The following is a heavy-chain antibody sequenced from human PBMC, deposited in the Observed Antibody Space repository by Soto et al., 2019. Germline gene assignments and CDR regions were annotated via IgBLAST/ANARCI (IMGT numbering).Heavy chain of an antibody. CDR1: GFTFSSYG. Sequence: ESGGGVVQPGRSLRLSCAASGFTFSSYGMHWVRQAPGKGLEWVAVISYDGSNKYYADSVKGRFTISRDNSKNTLYLQMNSLRAEDTAVYYCAKDRYGGHPFDYWGQGTLVTVSS. CDR2: ISYDGSNK. CDR3: AKDRYGGHPFDY. J-gene: IGHJ4*02. D-gene: IGHD3-9*01. V-gene: IGHV3-30*18.